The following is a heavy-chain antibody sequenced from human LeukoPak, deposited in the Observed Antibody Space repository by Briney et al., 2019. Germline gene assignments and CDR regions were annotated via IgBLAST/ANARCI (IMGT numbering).Heavy chain of an antibody. CDR2: ISSDGSVK. Sequence: GGSLRLSCAASGFTFSTYAMHWVRQAPGKGLEWVAVISSDGSVKYYAGSVKGRFTISRDNSKNTLYLQMNSLRAEDTAVYSCARGDDCSGGSCQGTEFDYWGQGTLVTVSS. D-gene: IGHD2-15*01. J-gene: IGHJ4*02. CDR1: GFTFSTYA. V-gene: IGHV3-30-3*01. CDR3: ARGDDCSGGSCQGTEFDY.